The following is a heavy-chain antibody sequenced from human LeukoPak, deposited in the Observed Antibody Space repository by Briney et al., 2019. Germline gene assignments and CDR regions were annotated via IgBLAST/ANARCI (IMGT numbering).Heavy chain of an antibody. CDR3: ARDYGDYGDYFDY. J-gene: IGHJ4*02. Sequence: ASVKVSCKASGYTFTGYYMHWVRQAPGQGLEWMGRINPNSGGTNYAQKFQGRVTMTRDTSISTAYMELSRLRSDDTAVYYRARDYGDYGDYFDYWGQGTLVTVSS. CDR1: GYTFTGYY. CDR2: INPNSGGT. V-gene: IGHV1-2*06. D-gene: IGHD4-17*01.